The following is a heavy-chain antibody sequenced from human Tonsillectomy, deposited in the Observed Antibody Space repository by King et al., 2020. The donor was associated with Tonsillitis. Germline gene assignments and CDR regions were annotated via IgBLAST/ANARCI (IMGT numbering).Heavy chain of an antibody. CDR2: INHSGST. V-gene: IGHV4-34*01. J-gene: IGHJ4*02. Sequence: VQLQQWGAGLLKPSETLSLTCAVYGGSFSGYYWSWIRQPPGKGLEWIGEINHSGSTNYNPSLKSRVTVPVDTSKNQFSLKLSSVTAADTAVYYCASKLRKWLAPFDYWGQGTLVTVSS. CDR3: ASKLRKWLAPFDY. CDR1: GGSFSGYY. D-gene: IGHD6-19*01.